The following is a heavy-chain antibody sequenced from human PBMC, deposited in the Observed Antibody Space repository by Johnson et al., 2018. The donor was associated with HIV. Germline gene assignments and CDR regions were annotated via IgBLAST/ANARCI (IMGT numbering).Heavy chain of an antibody. V-gene: IGHV3-66*01. CDR1: GFTFSSYA. J-gene: IGHJ3*02. Sequence: VQLVESGGGLVQPGGYLRLSCAASGFTFSSYAMSWVRQAPGKGLEWVSVIYSGGSTYYADYVKGRFTISRDNSKNTLYLQLNSLRAEDTAVYYCARGISNWNYFDDDAFDIWDQGTMVTVSS. D-gene: IGHD1-7*01. CDR2: IYSGGST. CDR3: ARGISNWNYFDDDAFDI.